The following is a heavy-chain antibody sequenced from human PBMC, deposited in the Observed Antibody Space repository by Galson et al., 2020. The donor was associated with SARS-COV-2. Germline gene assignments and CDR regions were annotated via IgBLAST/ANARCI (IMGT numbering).Heavy chain of an antibody. CDR1: GFTFSNHG. D-gene: IGHD3-3*01. J-gene: IGHJ4*02. CDR3: AKDFRNGHYGADY. Sequence: GGSLRLSCAVSGFTFSNHGFHWVRQAPGRGLEWVAVISYDGSNEYYGDSVKGRFTISRDNSKSTLYLQMTSLTPEDTAVYYCAKDFRNGHYGADYWGQGTLVTVSS. CDR2: ISYDGSNE. V-gene: IGHV3-30*18.